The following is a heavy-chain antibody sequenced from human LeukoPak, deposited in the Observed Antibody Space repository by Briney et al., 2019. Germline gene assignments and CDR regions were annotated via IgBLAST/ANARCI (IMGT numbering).Heavy chain of an antibody. Sequence: ASVKVSCKVSGYTLTELSMHWVRQAPGKGLEWMGGFDPEDGETIYAQKFQGRVTMTEDTSTDTAYMELSSLRSEVTAVYYCAGVLQLIAVADTWPRPIDYWGQGTLVTVSS. CDR1: GYTLTELS. V-gene: IGHV1-24*01. CDR3: AGVLQLIAVADTWPRPIDY. CDR2: FDPEDGET. D-gene: IGHD6-19*01. J-gene: IGHJ4*02.